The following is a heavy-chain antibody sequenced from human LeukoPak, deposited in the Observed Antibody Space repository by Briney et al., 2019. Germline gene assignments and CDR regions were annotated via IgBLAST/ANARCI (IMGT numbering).Heavy chain of an antibody. CDR1: GFTFNNYA. J-gene: IGHJ4*02. CDR3: AKDLRTSSPDY. V-gene: IGHV3-23*01. Sequence: PGGSLRLSCAASGFTFNNYALTWVRQTPGKGLECVSAISGDGVSPYYADSVRGRFTISRDNSKNTLYLQMNSLRAEDTAVYYCAKDLRTSSPDYWGQGTLVTVSS. CDR2: ISGDGVSP. D-gene: IGHD2-2*01.